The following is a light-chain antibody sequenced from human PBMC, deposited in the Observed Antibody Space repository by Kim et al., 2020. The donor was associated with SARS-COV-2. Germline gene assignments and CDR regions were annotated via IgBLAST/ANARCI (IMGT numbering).Light chain of an antibody. CDR3: QQYYSTPPS. CDR2: WAS. Sequence: ATPNGKSSQTVLYNSNNKNYLAWYQQKPGQAPKLLIYWASIRESGVSDRFSGSGSETDFTLTISSLQAEDVAVYYCQQYYSTPPSFGQGTKLEI. CDR1: QTVLYNSNNKNY. V-gene: IGKV4-1*01. J-gene: IGKJ2*03.